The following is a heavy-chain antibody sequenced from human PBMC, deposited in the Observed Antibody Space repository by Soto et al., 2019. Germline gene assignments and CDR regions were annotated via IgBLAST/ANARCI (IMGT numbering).Heavy chain of an antibody. CDR1: GFTVSTKY. V-gene: IGHV3-66*01. J-gene: IGHJ4*02. Sequence: EVQLVESGGGLVQPGGSLRLSCAASGFTVSTKYMSWVRQAPGKGLEWVSVIYSGGSTFYADSVRSRFTISRDNSKNTVNVQMKSLRAEDTAVYYCARDPWAADYWGQGTLVTVSS. D-gene: IGHD3-16*01. CDR2: IYSGGST. CDR3: ARDPWAADY.